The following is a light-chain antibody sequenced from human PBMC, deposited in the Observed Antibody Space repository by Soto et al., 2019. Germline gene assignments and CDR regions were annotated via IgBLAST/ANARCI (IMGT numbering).Light chain of an antibody. V-gene: IGKV3-11*01. CDR3: QHRSSGPARDT. CDR1: QSLSSY. J-gene: IGKJ2*01. CDR2: DAS. Sequence: EIVLTQSPATLSLSPGERATLSCRASQSLSSYLAWYQQKPGQAPRLLIYDASNRATGIPARFSGSGSGTGFTLTISSLDPEDFAVYYCQHRSSGPARDTFGQGTQLEIK.